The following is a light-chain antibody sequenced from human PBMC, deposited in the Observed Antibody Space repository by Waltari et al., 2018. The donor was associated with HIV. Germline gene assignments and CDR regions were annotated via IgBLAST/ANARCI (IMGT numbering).Light chain of an antibody. CDR1: QSVRNSY. J-gene: IGKJ1*01. CDR3: QQYGSSSWT. V-gene: IGKV3-20*01. Sequence: ETVLTQSPGTLSLSPGERATLSCRASQSVRNSYLAWYHQNPGQAPRLLIYGASSRATGIPDRFSGSGSGTDFTLTISRLEPEDFAVYYCQQYGSSSWTFGQGTKVEIK. CDR2: GAS.